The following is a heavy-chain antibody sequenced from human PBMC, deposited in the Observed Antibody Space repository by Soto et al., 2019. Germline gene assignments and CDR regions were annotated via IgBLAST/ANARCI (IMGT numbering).Heavy chain of an antibody. V-gene: IGHV3-48*01. J-gene: IGHJ6*03. CDR3: ARDLETGMRSGVDYMDV. CDR1: GFTFSSYS. CDR2: ISSSSSTI. Sequence: PGWSLRLSCAASGFTFSSYSMNWVRQAPGKGLEWVSYISSSSSTIYYADSVKVRFTISRDNAKNSLYLQMNSLRAEDTAVYYCARDLETGMRSGVDYMDVSGKGTTVTVSS. D-gene: IGHD6-13*01.